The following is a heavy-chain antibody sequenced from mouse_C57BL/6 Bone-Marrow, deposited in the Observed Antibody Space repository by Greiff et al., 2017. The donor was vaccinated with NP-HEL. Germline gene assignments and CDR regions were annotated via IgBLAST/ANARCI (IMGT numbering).Heavy chain of an antibody. Sequence: VQLKQSGAELVKPGASVKLSCTASGFNIKDYYMHWVKQRTEQGLEWIGRIDPEDGETKYAPKFQGKATITADPSSNTAYLQLSRLTSEDTAVYYCARDYCSFYYYAMDYWGQGTSVTVSS. D-gene: IGHD1-1*01. CDR3: ARDYCSFYYYAMDY. CDR2: IDPEDGET. J-gene: IGHJ4*01. CDR1: GFNIKDYY. V-gene: IGHV14-2*01.